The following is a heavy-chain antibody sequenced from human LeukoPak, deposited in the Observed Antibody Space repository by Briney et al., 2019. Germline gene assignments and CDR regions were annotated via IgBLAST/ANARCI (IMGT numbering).Heavy chain of an antibody. CDR1: GGSISSGDYY. Sequence: SETLSLTCTVSGGSISSGDYYWSWIRQPPGKGLEWIGYIYYSGSTYYNPSLKSRVTISVDTSKNQFSLKLSSVTAADTAVYYCAREGYYDSSASGAFDIWGQGTMVTVSS. CDR3: AREGYYDSSASGAFDI. CDR2: IYYSGST. D-gene: IGHD3-22*01. J-gene: IGHJ3*02. V-gene: IGHV4-30-4*08.